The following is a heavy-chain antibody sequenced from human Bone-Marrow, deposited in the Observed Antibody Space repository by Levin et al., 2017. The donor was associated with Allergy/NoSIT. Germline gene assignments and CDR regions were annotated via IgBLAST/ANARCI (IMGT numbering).Heavy chain of an antibody. CDR3: ARRAGTGWFDT. CDR1: GFDFSDYY. J-gene: IGHJ5*02. V-gene: IGHV3-11*01. Sequence: SCAASGFDFSDYYMTWIRQAPGKGLDCVSFISTSGSTTYYADSVKGRFNISRDNAKKSLYLQMTSLTAEDTAVYYCARRAGTGWFDTWGQGILVTVSS. D-gene: IGHD6-13*01. CDR2: ISTSGSTT.